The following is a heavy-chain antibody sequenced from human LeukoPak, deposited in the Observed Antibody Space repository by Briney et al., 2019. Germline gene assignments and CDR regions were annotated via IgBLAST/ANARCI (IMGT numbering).Heavy chain of an antibody. CDR2: ISSSSSYI. CDR1: GFTFSSYS. V-gene: IGHV3-21*01. Sequence: GGSLRLSCAASGFTFSSYSMNWVRQAPGKGLEWVSSISSSSSYIYYADSVKGRFTISRDNAKNSLYLQMNSLRAEDTAVYYCARDRDGYNYFDHWGQGTLVTVSS. D-gene: IGHD5-24*01. CDR3: ARDRDGYNYFDH. J-gene: IGHJ4*02.